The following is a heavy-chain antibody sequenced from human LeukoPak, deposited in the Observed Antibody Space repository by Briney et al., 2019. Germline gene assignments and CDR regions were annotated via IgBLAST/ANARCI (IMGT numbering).Heavy chain of an antibody. V-gene: IGHV1-2*02. D-gene: IGHD6-19*01. CDR2: INPNSGGT. J-gene: IGHJ4*02. CDR1: GYTFTGYY. Sequence: ASVTVSCKASGYTFTGYYMHWVRQAPGQGLEWMGWINPNSGGTNYAQKFQGRVTMTRDTSISTAYMELSRLRSDDTAVYYCARDSWCSSGWYDYWGQGTLVTVSS. CDR3: ARDSWCSSGWYDY.